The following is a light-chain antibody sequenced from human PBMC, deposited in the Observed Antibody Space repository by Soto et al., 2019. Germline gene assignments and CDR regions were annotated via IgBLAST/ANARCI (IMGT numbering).Light chain of an antibody. J-gene: IGLJ2*01. Sequence: QSAPTQPASVSGSPGQSITISCTGTSSDVGGYNYVSWYQQHPGKAPKIMIYDVTNRPSGVSNRFSGSKSGNTASLTISGLQAEDEADYYCISYTSSSTVVFGGGTKLTV. CDR3: ISYTSSSTVV. V-gene: IGLV2-14*01. CDR1: SSDVGGYNY. CDR2: DVT.